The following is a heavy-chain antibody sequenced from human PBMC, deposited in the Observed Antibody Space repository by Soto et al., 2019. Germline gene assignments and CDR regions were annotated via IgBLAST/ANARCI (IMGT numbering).Heavy chain of an antibody. V-gene: IGHV3-49*03. Sequence: GGSLRLSCRGSGFTFGDHAMSWFRQAPGKGLEWVGFIRSKAYGGTIEYAASVKGRFTISRDDSNSIAYLQMNSLKTEDTAVYYCQYQLLTYYYGMDVWGQGTTVTVSS. D-gene: IGHD2-2*01. CDR2: IRSKAYGGTI. J-gene: IGHJ6*02. CDR1: GFTFGDHA. CDR3: QYQLLTYYYGMDV.